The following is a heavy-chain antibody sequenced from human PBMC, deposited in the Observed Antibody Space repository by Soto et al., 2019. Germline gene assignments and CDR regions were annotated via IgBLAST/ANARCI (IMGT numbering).Heavy chain of an antibody. CDR3: AREKWPGTNWFDP. V-gene: IGHV4-30-2*01. CDR2: IYHSGRT. CDR1: GGSISSDDYS. D-gene: IGHD2-8*01. Sequence: QLQLQESGSGLVKPSQTLSLTCAVSGGSISSDDYSWSWIRQPPGKGLEWIGYIYHSGRTYYNPSIKGRVTFPVDTSKNQFSLNLISVTAADTAVYYCAREKWPGTNWFDPWGQGTLVTVSS. J-gene: IGHJ5*02.